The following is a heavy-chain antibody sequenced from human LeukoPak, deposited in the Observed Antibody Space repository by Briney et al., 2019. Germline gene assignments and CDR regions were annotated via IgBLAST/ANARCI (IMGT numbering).Heavy chain of an antibody. CDR1: GFTFSSYG. Sequence: PGRSLRLSCAASGFTFSSYGMHWVRQAPGKGLDCVADIWYDGSNKYYADSVKGRFTISRDNSKNTLYLQMNSLRAEDTAVYYCARSYRDYYDSSGYYYMGYFDYWGQGTLVTVSS. D-gene: IGHD3-22*01. V-gene: IGHV3-33*01. J-gene: IGHJ4*02. CDR3: ARSYRDYYDSSGYYYMGYFDY. CDR2: IWYDGSNK.